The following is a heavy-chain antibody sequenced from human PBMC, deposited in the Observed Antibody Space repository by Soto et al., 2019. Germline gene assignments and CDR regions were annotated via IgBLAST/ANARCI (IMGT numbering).Heavy chain of an antibody. J-gene: IGHJ1*01. CDR2: ISAYNGNT. Sequence: ASVKVSCKASGYTFTSYGISWVRQAPGQGLEWMGWISAYNGNTNYAQKLQGRVNMTTDTSTSTAYMELRSLRSDDTAVYYCARMYYYDSSGYYHEYFQHWGEGTLVTVS. CDR1: GYTFTSYG. V-gene: IGHV1-18*01. CDR3: ARMYYYDSSGYYHEYFQH. D-gene: IGHD3-22*01.